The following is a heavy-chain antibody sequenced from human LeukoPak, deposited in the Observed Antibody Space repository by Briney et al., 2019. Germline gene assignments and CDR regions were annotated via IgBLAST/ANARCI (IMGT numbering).Heavy chain of an antibody. D-gene: IGHD1-7*01. Sequence: SVKVSCKASVGTFSSYAISWVRQAPGQGLEWMGGIIPIFGTANYAQKFPGRVTITTDESTSTAYMELSSLRSEDTAVYYCASKTTWPRHKYYFDYWSQGTLVTVSS. CDR3: ASKTTWPRHKYYFDY. CDR1: VGTFSSYA. V-gene: IGHV1-69*05. CDR2: IIPIFGTA. J-gene: IGHJ4*02.